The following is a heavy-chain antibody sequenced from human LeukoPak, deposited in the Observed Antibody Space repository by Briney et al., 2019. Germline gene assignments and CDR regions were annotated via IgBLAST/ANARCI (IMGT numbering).Heavy chain of an antibody. CDR1: GFTFSSYS. Sequence: GGSLRLSCAASGFTFSSYSMKWVRQAPGKGLEWVSSFSSSLSYIYYADSVRGRFTISRDNAKSSLYLQMSSLRAEDTAVCYCARDAFPSLPGPSSDWGQGTLVTVSS. J-gene: IGHJ4*02. CDR2: FSSSLSYI. V-gene: IGHV3-21*01. CDR3: ARDAFPSLPGPSSD.